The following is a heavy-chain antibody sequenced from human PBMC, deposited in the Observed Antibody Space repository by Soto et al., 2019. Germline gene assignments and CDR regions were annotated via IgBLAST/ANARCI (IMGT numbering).Heavy chain of an antibody. D-gene: IGHD4-17*01. J-gene: IGHJ4*02. CDR2: ISGSGGST. CDR1: GFTFSSYA. Sequence: EVQLLESGGGLVQPGGSLRLSCAASGFTFSSYAMSWVRQAPGKGLEWVSAISGSGGSTYYADSVKGRFTISRDNSKNTLYLQMNSLTAEDTAVYYCAKVDYGGNSLFSPAFDYWGQGTLVTVSS. CDR3: AKVDYGGNSLFSPAFDY. V-gene: IGHV3-23*01.